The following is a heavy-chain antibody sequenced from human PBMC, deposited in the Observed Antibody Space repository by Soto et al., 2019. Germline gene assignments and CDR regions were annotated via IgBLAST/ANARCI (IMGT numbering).Heavy chain of an antibody. V-gene: IGHV3-53*02. CDR2: LDTSAKT. CDR1: GFAVFSND. J-gene: IGHJ6*02. D-gene: IGHD3-10*01. Sequence: VETGGGLIQPGGSLRLSCTASGFAVFSNDATWVRQAPGKGLEWVARLDTSAKTSYADAVKGRFALSRENSKNSVHLQMDNLRVDDTAVYYCARAGWFGNNGLDVWGQGTTVIVSS. CDR3: ARAGWFGNNGLDV.